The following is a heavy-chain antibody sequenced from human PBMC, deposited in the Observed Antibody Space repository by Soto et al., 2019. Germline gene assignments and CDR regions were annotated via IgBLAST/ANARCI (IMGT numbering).Heavy chain of an antibody. V-gene: IGHV4-39*01. CDR2: VYYSGST. CDR1: GASISTGDYY. D-gene: IGHD3-9*01. Sequence: PSETLSLTCTVSGASISTGDYYWGWVRQPPGKGLEWIGSVYYSGSTYYNPSLESRVTISVDKSKNQFSLKLMSLSAADTAVYYCGRLEGLATISYYFDYWGQGALVTVSS. J-gene: IGHJ4*02. CDR3: GRLEGLATISYYFDY.